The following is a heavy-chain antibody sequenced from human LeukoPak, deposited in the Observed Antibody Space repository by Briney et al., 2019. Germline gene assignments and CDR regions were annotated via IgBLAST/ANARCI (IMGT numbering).Heavy chain of an antibody. CDR3: ARDLVYYDSSGYVRDYYYYMDV. Sequence: ASVEVSCKAFGGSFSSEAISWVRQAPGQGLEWMGGIIPIFGTANYAQKFQGRVTITTDESTSTAYMELSSLRSEDTAVYYCARDLVYYDSSGYVRDYYYYMDVWGKGTTVTVSS. D-gene: IGHD3-22*01. J-gene: IGHJ6*03. CDR2: IIPIFGTA. V-gene: IGHV1-69*05. CDR1: GGSFSSEA.